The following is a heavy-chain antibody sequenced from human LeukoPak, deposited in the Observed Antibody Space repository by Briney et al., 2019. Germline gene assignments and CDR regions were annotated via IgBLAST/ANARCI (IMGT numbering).Heavy chain of an antibody. J-gene: IGHJ4*02. CDR3: AKDKGGYYDFWSMGFDY. CDR2: IWYDGSNK. CDR1: GFTFSSYG. V-gene: IGHV3-30*02. Sequence: PGGSLRLSCAASGFTFSSYGMHWVRQAPGKGLEWVAVIWYDGSNKYYADSVRGRFTISRDNSKNTLYLQMNSLRAEDTAVYYCAKDKGGYYDFWSMGFDYWGQGTLVTVSS. D-gene: IGHD3-3*01.